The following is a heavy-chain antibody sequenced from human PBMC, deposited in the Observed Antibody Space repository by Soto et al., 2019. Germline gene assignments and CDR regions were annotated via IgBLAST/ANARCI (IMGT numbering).Heavy chain of an antibody. CDR3: SIHVSVSGYEYYFDQ. CDR1: GGSISSGGYY. CDR2: IYYSGST. J-gene: IGHJ4*02. D-gene: IGHD5-12*01. V-gene: IGHV4-31*03. Sequence: SETLSLTCTVSGGSISSGGYYWSWIRQHPGKGLEWIGYIYYSGSTYYNPSLKSRVTISVDTSKNQFSLKLTSVTAVDTAVYYCSIHVSVSGYEYYFDQCGQGTLVTVSS.